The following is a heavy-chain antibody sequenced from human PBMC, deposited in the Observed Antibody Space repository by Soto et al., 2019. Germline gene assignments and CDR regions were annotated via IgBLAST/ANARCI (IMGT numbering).Heavy chain of an antibody. Sequence: QVQLVPSGAEVKKPGSSVKVSCKASGGTFSSYAISWVRQAPGPGLEWMGGIIPIFGTANYAQKFQGRVTITADESTSTAYMELSSLRSEDTAVYYCARSTCYGDYHPYYFDYWGQGTLVTVSS. J-gene: IGHJ4*02. CDR3: ARSTCYGDYHPYYFDY. CDR1: GGTFSSYA. V-gene: IGHV1-69*01. CDR2: IIPIFGTA. D-gene: IGHD4-17*01.